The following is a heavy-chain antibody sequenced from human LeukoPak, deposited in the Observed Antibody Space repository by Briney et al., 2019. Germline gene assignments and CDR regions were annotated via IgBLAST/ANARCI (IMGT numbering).Heavy chain of an antibody. V-gene: IGHV4-34*01. J-gene: IGHJ4*02. CDR3: ARGPNFDY. CDR2: INHSGST. CDR1: GGSISGYF. Sequence: SETLSLTCAVYGGSISGYFWSWIRQPPGKGLEWIGEINHSGSTDYNPSLKSRVTMSIDTSNKQFSLKLSSVTAADTAVYYCARGPNFDYWGQGTLVTVSS.